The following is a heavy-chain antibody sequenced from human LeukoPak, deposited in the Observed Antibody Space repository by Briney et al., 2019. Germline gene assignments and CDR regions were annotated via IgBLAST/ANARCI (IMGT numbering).Heavy chain of an antibody. CDR3: ARSVDTAMAFDY. D-gene: IGHD5-18*01. J-gene: IGHJ4*02. Sequence: PSETLSLTCTVSAGSISSSSYYWGWIRQPPGKGLEWFGSIYYSGSTYYNPSLKSRVTLSVDTSKNQFSLKLSSVTAADTAVYYCARSVDTAMAFDYWGQGTLVTVSS. CDR1: AGSISSSSYY. V-gene: IGHV4-39*01. CDR2: IYYSGST.